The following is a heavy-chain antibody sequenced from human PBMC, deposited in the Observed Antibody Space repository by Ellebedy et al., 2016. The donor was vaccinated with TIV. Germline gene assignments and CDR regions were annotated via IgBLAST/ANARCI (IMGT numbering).Heavy chain of an antibody. D-gene: IGHD1-26*01. J-gene: IGHJ3*02. CDR2: ISSDGSNK. Sequence: GESLKISCAASGFTFSNYAIHWVRQPPGKGLEWVAVISSDGSNKHYGDSVKGRITISRDNSNNTLYLQMSSLRTDDTAVYYCVRGGMGATVNDVFDIWGQGTVVTVSS. V-gene: IGHV3-30-3*01. CDR1: GFTFSNYA. CDR3: VRGGMGATVNDVFDI.